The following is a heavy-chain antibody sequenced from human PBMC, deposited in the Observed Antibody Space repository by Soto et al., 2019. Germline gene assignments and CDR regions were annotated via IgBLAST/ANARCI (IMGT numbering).Heavy chain of an antibody. V-gene: IGHV4-39*01. J-gene: IGHJ5*02. CDR1: GGSISNNIYL. Sequence: QLQLQESGTGLVKPSETLSLICTVSGGSISNNIYLWGWIRQPPGKGLEWIATMYYSGSASYNPSLRSRVTISVATSMNQFSLKLPSVTDADTAMYYCASRIPPWALSWGQGDLVTVSS. CDR3: ASRIPPWALS. CDR2: MYYSGSA. D-gene: IGHD2-21*01.